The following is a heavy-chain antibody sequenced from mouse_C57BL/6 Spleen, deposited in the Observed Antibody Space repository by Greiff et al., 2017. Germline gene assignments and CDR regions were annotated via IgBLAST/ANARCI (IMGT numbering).Heavy chain of an antibody. V-gene: IGHV1-64*01. Sequence: QVQLQQPGAELVKPGASVKLSCKASGYTFTSYWKHWVKQRPGQGLEWIGMIHPNSGSTNYNEKFKSKATLTVDKSSSTAYMQLSSLTSEDSAVYYCARQGGSYDPWFAYWGQGTLVTVSA. J-gene: IGHJ3*01. D-gene: IGHD1-1*02. CDR1: GYTFTSYW. CDR2: IHPNSGST. CDR3: ARQGGSYDPWFAY.